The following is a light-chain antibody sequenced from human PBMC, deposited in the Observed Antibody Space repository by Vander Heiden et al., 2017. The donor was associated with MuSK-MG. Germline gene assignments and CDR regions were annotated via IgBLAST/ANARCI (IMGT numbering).Light chain of an antibody. V-gene: IGKV1-39*01. CDR3: QQSDSTPYT. J-gene: IGKJ2*01. CDR1: QSISSY. CDR2: AAS. Sequence: DIQMTQSPSSLSASVGDRVTITCRASQSISSYLNWYQQKPGKAPKLLNYAASSLQSGVPSRFSGSGSGTDFTLTISRLQPEDFATYYCQQSDSTPYTFGQGTKLEIK.